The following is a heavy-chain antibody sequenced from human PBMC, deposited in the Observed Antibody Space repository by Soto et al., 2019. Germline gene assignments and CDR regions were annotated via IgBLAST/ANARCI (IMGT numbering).Heavy chain of an antibody. J-gene: IGHJ5*02. CDR1: GFNFSNHW. Sequence: GGSLRLSCAASGFNFSNHWMHWVRQRPAEGLVWVSRITSDGRSKAYAESVKGRFAISRDNAKNTLYLQMNGLTAEDTAVYHCARESGDWPLNWFDPWGQGTLVTVSS. CDR2: ITSDGRSK. D-gene: IGHD2-21*02. V-gene: IGHV3-74*01. CDR3: ARESGDWPLNWFDP.